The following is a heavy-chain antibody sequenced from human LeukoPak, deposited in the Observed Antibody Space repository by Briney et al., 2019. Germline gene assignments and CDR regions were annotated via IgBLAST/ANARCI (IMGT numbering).Heavy chain of an antibody. Sequence: SETLSLTCTVSGGSISSSSYYWGWIRQPPGKGLEWIGSIYYSGSTYYNPSLKSRVTISVDTPKNQFSLKLSSVTAADTAVYYCARDSLLSLDYWGQGTLVTVSS. J-gene: IGHJ4*02. CDR2: IYYSGST. D-gene: IGHD2-8*02. CDR3: ARDSLLSLDY. CDR1: GGSISSSSYY. V-gene: IGHV4-39*07.